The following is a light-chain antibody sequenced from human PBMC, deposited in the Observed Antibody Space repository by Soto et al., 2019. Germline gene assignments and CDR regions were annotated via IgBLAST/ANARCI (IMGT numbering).Light chain of an antibody. J-gene: IGLJ2*01. CDR2: DNN. CDR1: SSNIGRNF. CDR3: GTWDSSLSVEV. Sequence: QAVVTQPPSVSAAPGQKVTISCSGSSSNIGRNFVSWYQQLPGTAPQLLIYDNNKRPSGIPDRFSGSKSGTSATLGITGLQTGDEADYYCGTWDSSLSVEVFGGGTKVTVL. V-gene: IGLV1-51*01.